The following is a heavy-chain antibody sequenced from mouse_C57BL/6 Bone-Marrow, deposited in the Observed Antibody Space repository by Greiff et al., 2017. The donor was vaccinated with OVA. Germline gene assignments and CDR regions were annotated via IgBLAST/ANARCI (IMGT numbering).Heavy chain of an antibody. D-gene: IGHD1-1*01. J-gene: IGHJ3*01. Sequence: LQLQQSGAELVRPGASVTLSCKASGYTFTDYEMHWVKQTPVHGLEWIGAIDPETGGTAYNQKFKGKAILTADKSSSTAYMELRSLTSEDSAVYYCTPYSWFAYWGQGTLVTVSA. CDR2: IDPETGGT. CDR1: GYTFTDYE. V-gene: IGHV1-15*01. CDR3: TPYSWFAY.